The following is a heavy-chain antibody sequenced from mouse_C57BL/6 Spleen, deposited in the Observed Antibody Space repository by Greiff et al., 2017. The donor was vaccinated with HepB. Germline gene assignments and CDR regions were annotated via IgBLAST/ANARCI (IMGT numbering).Heavy chain of an antibody. Sequence: EVKLMESGGGLVKPGGSLKLSCAASGFTFSSYAMSWVRQTPEKRLEWVATISDGGSYTYYPDNVKGRFTISRDNAKNNLYLQVSHLKSEDTAMYYCAREGYYGSRDYWGQGTTLTVSS. D-gene: IGHD1-1*01. CDR2: ISDGGSYT. CDR1: GFTFSSYA. J-gene: IGHJ2*01. CDR3: AREGYYGSRDY. V-gene: IGHV5-4*01.